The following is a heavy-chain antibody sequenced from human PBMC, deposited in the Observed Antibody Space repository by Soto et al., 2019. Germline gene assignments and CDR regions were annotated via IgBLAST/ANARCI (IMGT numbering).Heavy chain of an antibody. CDR1: GFSLSTSGVG. J-gene: IGHJ4*02. CDR2: IYWDDDK. V-gene: IGHV2-5*02. Sequence: QITLKESGPTLVKPTQTLTLTCTFSGFSLSTSGVGVGWIRQPPGKALEWLALIYWDDDKRYSPSLKSRLTIPKDXXKXQXXLTMTNMDPVDTATYYCAHIGPYCSGGRCSYYLDNWGQGTLVTVSS. D-gene: IGHD2-15*01. CDR3: AHIGPYCSGGRCSYYLDN.